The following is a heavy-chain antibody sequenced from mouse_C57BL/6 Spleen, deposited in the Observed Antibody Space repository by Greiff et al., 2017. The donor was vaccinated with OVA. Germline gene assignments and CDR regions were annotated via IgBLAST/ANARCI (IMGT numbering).Heavy chain of an antibody. V-gene: IGHV1-7*01. D-gene: IGHD1-1*01. CDR2: INPSSGYT. J-gene: IGHJ1*03. CDR1: GYTFTSYW. CDR3: ARSVITTVNHGYFDV. Sequence: QVQLKQSGAELAKPGASVKLSCKASGYTFTSYWMHWVKQRPGQGLEWIGYINPSSGYTKYNQKFKDKATLTADKSSSTAYMQLSSLTYEDSAVYYCARSVITTVNHGYFDVWGTGTTVTVSS.